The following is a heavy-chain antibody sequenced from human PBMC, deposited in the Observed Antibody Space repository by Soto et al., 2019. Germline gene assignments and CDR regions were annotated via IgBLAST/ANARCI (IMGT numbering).Heavy chain of an antibody. CDR2: ISGSGGST. Sequence: GGSLRLSCAASGFTFSSYAMSWVRQAPGKGLEWVSAISGSGGSTYYADSVKGRFTISRDNSKNTLYLQMNSLRSEDTAVSYWARGPYYNFLTGHETFHPGAKGPRVTVSS. V-gene: IGHV3-23*01. J-gene: IGHJ5*02. D-gene: IGHD3-9*01. CDR3: ARGPYYNFLTGHETFHP. CDR1: GFTFSSYA.